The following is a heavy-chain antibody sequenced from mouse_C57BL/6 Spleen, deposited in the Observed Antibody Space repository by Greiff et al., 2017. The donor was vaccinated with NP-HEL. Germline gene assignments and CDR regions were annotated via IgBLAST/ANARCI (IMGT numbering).Heavy chain of an antibody. D-gene: IGHD3-2*02. CDR3: ARSDSSGYVTWFAY. V-gene: IGHV7-3*01. Sequence: EVQVVESGGGLVQPGGSLSLSCAASGFTFTDYYMSWVRQPPGKALEWLGFIRNKANGYTTEYSASVKGRFTISRDNSQSILYLQMNALRAEDSATYYCARSDSSGYVTWFAYWGQGTLVTVSA. J-gene: IGHJ3*01. CDR2: IRNKANGYTT. CDR1: GFTFTDYY.